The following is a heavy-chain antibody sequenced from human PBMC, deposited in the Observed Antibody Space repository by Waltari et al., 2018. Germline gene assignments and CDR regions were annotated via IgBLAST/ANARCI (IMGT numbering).Heavy chain of an antibody. Sequence: QVQLVESGGGVVQPGRSLRLSCAASGFTFSSYAVHWVRQAPGKGREWVAVISNDGSNKYYADAGKCRFTISRDNSKNTLYLQMNSLTAEDTAVYYCARQVVPTAINPLYYYYYYGMDVWGQGTTVTVSS. D-gene: IGHD2-2*02. CDR2: ISNDGSNK. J-gene: IGHJ6*02. CDR3: ARQVVPTAINPLYYYYYYGMDV. V-gene: IGHV3-30-3*01. CDR1: GFTFSSYA.